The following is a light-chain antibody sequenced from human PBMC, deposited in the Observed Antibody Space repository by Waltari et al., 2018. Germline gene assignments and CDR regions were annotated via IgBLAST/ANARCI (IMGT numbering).Light chain of an antibody. J-gene: IGKJ4*01. CDR3: QQYHTLLS. Sequence: DIQMTQSTSSLSASVVDRVTITCQASEDIKNYLNWYQQKPGTAPKLLIYDASNLQTGVPSRFSGGGFGTDFTLTISGLQPEDIATYFCQQYHTLLSFGGGTKVELK. CDR2: DAS. V-gene: IGKV1-33*01. CDR1: EDIKNY.